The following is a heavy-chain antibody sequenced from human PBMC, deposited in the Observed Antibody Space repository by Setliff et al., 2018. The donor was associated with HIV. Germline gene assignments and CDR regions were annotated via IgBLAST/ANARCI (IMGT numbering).Heavy chain of an antibody. CDR2: INPNSGGT. D-gene: IGHD3-22*01. J-gene: IGHJ6*02. CDR3: ARDSYYDSSGYRGGGPGGYYYYGMDV. V-gene: IGHV1-2*02. Sequence: ASVKVSCKASGYTFTGYYMHWVRQAPGQGLEWMGWINPNSGGTNYAQKFRGRVTMTRDTSISTAYMELSRLRSDDTAVYYCARDSYYDSSGYRGGGPGGYYYYGMDVWGQGTTVTV. CDR1: GYTFTGYY.